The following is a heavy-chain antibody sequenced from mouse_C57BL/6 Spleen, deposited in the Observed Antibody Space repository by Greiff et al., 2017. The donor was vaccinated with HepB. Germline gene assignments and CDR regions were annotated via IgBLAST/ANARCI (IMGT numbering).Heavy chain of an antibody. CDR3: ARHRLGHWYFDV. V-gene: IGHV5-9*01. D-gene: IGHD3-2*02. CDR2: ISGGGGNT. J-gene: IGHJ1*03. Sequence: EVKLVESGGGLVKPGGSLKLSCAASGFTFSSYTMSWVRQTPEKRLEWVATISGGGGNTYYPDSVKGRFTISRDNAKNPLYLQMSSLRSEDTALYYCARHRLGHWYFDVWGTGTTVTVSS. CDR1: GFTFSSYT.